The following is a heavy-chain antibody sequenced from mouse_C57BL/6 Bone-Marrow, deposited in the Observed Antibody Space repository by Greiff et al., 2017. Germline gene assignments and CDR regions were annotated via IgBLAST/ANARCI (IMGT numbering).Heavy chain of an antibody. CDR3: TRDGNCRFAY. Sequence: QVQLQQSGAELVRPGASVTLSCKASGYTFTDYEMHWVKQTPVHGLEWIGAIDPETGGTAYNQKFKGKAILTADKSSSTAYMELRSLTSEDSAVYYCTRDGNCRFAYWGQGTLVTVSA. CDR1: GYTFTDYE. V-gene: IGHV1-15*01. J-gene: IGHJ3*01. CDR2: IDPETGGT. D-gene: IGHD2-1*01.